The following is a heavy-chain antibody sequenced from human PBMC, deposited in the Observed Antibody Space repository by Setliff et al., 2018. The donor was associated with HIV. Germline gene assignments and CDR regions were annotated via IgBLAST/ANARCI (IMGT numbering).Heavy chain of an antibody. J-gene: IGHJ4*02. CDR1: GFTFSSYA. CDR2: ISSNGDST. V-gene: IGHV3-64D*09. D-gene: IGHD3-9*01. CDR3: VESPRDYDILTGYFRY. Sequence: PGGSLRLSCSASGFTFSSYAMHWVRQAPGKGLEYVSVISSNGDSTYYADSVKGRFTISRDNSKNMLYLQMSSLRAEDTAVYYCVESPRDYDILTGYFRYWGQGTLVTVSS.